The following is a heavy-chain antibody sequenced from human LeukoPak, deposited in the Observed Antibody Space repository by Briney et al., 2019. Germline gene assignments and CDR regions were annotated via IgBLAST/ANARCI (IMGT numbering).Heavy chain of an antibody. CDR2: INPNSGGT. CDR1: GYTFTAYY. D-gene: IGHD6-6*01. J-gene: IGHJ6*02. Sequence: GASVKVSCKASGYTFTAYYMHWVRQAPGQGLEWMGWINPNSGGTNYAQKFQGRVTMTRDSAISTAYMELSGLRSDDTAVYYCAKYHTVRSLDVWGQGTTVTISS. V-gene: IGHV1-2*02. CDR3: AKYHTVRSLDV.